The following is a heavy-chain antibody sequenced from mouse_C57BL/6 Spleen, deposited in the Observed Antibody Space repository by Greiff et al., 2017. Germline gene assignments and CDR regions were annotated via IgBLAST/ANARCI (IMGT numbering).Heavy chain of an antibody. CDR3: ASECDSSGYVCYFDY. Sequence: QVHVQQSGPELVKPGASVKISCKASGYAFSSSWMHWVKQRPGKGLEWIGRIYPGDGDTNYNGKFKGKATLTADKSSSTASMQLSSLTSEDSSVYFCASECDSSGYVCYFDYWGQGTTLTVSS. CDR2: IYPGDGDT. CDR1: GYAFSSSW. J-gene: IGHJ2*01. V-gene: IGHV1-82*01. D-gene: IGHD3-2*02.